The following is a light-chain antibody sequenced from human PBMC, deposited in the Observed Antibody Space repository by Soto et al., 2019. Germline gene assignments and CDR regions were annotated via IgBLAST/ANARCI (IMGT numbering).Light chain of an antibody. V-gene: IGKV3-15*01. Sequence: EILMTQSPATLSVSPGERAAISCRASQSVRSDLAWYQQKPGQPPRLLIYGASTRASGVPARFSGSGSGTEFTLTISSLQSEDFAVYYCQQYDDWPPTFGQGTKVEIK. CDR2: GAS. CDR3: QQYDDWPPT. J-gene: IGKJ1*01. CDR1: QSVRSD.